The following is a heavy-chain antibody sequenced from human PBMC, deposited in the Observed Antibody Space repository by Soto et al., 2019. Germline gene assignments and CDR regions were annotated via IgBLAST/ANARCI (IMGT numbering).Heavy chain of an antibody. Sequence: SETLSLTCTVSGGSISSYYWSWIRQPPGKGLEWIGYIYYSGSTNYNPSLKSRVTISVDTSKNQFSLKLSSVTAADTAVYYCASLYSNYASDYWGQGTLVTVSS. V-gene: IGHV4-59*08. J-gene: IGHJ4*02. CDR1: GGSISSYY. CDR3: ASLYSNYASDY. CDR2: IYYSGST. D-gene: IGHD4-4*01.